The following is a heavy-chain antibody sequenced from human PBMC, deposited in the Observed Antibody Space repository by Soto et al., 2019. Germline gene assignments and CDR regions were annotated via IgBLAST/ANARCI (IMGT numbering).Heavy chain of an antibody. J-gene: IGHJ5*02. D-gene: IGHD3-22*01. CDR3: ARGVYDSSGYYYP. V-gene: IGHV3-48*03. CDR1: GFPFSSYE. CDR2: ISSSGSSI. Sequence: VGSLRLSCAASGFPFSSYEMSWVRQAPGKGLEYISYISSSGSSISYADSVKGRFTISRDNAKNSLYLQMNNLRAEDTAVYYCARGVYDSSGYYYPWGQGTLVTVSS.